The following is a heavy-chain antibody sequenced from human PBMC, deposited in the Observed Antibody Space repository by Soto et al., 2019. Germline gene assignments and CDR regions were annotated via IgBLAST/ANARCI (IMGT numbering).Heavy chain of an antibody. V-gene: IGHV3-23*01. J-gene: IGHJ5*02. D-gene: IGHD6-19*01. CDR1: GFTFSAFSTYG. CDR3: ASRRGSSGWYRWFDP. CDR2: ISDNGIKK. Sequence: GGSLRLSCAASGFTFSAFSTYGVHWVRQAPGKGLEWVSVISDNGIKKYYADSVKGRFTISRDNSKNTLYLQMNSLRAEDTAVYYCASRRGSSGWYRWFDPWGQGTLVTVSS.